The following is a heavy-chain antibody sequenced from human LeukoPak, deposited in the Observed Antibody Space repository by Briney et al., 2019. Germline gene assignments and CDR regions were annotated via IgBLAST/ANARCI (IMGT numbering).Heavy chain of an antibody. Sequence: SETPSLTCTVSGGSISSYYWSWIRQPPGKGLEWIGYIYYSGSTNYNPSLKSRVTISVDTSKNQFSLKLSSVTAADTAVYYCAISTNYYGSGSYYKGPPYYYYYYMDVWGKGTTVTVSS. CDR3: AISTNYYGSGSYYKGPPYYYYYYMDV. CDR2: IYYSGST. D-gene: IGHD3-10*01. J-gene: IGHJ6*03. V-gene: IGHV4-59*01. CDR1: GGSISSYY.